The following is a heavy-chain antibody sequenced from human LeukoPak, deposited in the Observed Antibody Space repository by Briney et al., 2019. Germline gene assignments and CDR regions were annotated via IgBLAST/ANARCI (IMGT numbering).Heavy chain of an antibody. CDR3: ARDRDIVVVVAATFDY. V-gene: IGHV3-30*03. CDR2: ISYDGSNK. J-gene: IGHJ4*02. CDR1: GFTFSSYG. D-gene: IGHD2-15*01. Sequence: GRALRLSCAASGFTFSSYGMHWVRQAPGKGLEWGAVISYDGSNKYYAESVKGRFTISRDNSKNTLYLQMNSLRAEDTAVYYCARDRDIVVVVAATFDYWGQGTLVTVSS.